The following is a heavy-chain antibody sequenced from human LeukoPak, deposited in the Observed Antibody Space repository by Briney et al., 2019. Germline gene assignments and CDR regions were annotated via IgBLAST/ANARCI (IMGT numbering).Heavy chain of an antibody. CDR2: ISYDGSSK. D-gene: IGHD6-13*01. V-gene: IGHV3-30*04. CDR3: ARDQQLDY. J-gene: IGHJ4*02. Sequence: GGSLRLSCAASGFTFSSYAMHWVRQAPGKGLEWVAVISYDGSSKYYADSVKGRFTISRDNSKNTLYLQMNSLRAEDTAVYYCARDQQLDYWGQGTLVTVSS. CDR1: GFTFSSYA.